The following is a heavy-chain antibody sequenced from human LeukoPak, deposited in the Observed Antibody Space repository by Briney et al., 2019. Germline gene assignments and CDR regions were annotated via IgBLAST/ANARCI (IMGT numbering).Heavy chain of an antibody. V-gene: IGHV3-74*01. J-gene: IGHJ4*02. CDR3: ARGTWALGYCSSTSSSQYFDY. Sequence: GGSLRLSCAASGFTFSSYWMHWVRQAPGKGLVWVSRINSDGSSTSYADSVKGRFTISRDNAKNTLYLQMNSLRAEDTAVYYCARGTWALGYCSSTSSSQYFDYWGQGTLVTVSS. D-gene: IGHD2-2*01. CDR2: INSDGSST. CDR1: GFTFSSYW.